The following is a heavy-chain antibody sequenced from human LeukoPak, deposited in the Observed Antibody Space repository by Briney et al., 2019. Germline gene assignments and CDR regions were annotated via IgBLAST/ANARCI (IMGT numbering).Heavy chain of an antibody. D-gene: IGHD6-13*01. J-gene: IGHJ4*02. Sequence: GESLKISCKVSGSNFARYWIGWVRQTPEKGLEWMGFIYPGDSDTKYSPAFQGHVNISADRFINTAYLQWSSLQASGTAIYYCAQQLLRSGLNYWGQGTLVTVSS. V-gene: IGHV5-51*01. CDR3: AQQLLRSGLNY. CDR1: GSNFARYW. CDR2: IYPGDSDT.